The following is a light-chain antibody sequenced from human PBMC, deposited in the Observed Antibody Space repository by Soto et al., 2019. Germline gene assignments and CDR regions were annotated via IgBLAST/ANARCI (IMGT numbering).Light chain of an antibody. CDR2: AAS. J-gene: IGKJ1*01. CDR1: QGISSW. CDR3: QQANSLPRT. Sequence: DIQMTQSPSSVSASVGDRVTITCRASQGISSWLAWYQQKTGKAHKLLIYAASSLQSGVLSRCSGSGSGTDFILTISSLETEDFATYYCQQANSLPRTFGQGTKVEIK. V-gene: IGKV1-12*01.